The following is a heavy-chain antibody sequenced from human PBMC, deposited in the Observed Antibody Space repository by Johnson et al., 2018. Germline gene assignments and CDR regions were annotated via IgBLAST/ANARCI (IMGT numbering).Heavy chain of an antibody. V-gene: IGHV3-7*01. D-gene: IGHD5-18*01. CDR1: GFTFSSYW. Sequence: VQLVESGGGLVQPGGSLRLSCAASGFTFSSYWMSWVRQAPGKGLEWVANIKQDGSEKYYVDSVKGRFTISRDNAKNSLFLQMNSLRAEDTAVYYCARALRGYRYGTGLDYYGMDDWGQGTTVPVS. CDR3: ARALRGYRYGTGLDYYGMDD. CDR2: IKQDGSEK. J-gene: IGHJ6*02.